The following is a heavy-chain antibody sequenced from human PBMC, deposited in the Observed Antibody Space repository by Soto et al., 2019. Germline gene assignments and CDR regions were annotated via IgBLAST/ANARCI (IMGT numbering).Heavy chain of an antibody. J-gene: IGHJ4*02. CDR1: GGSISSGGYY. D-gene: IGHD4-17*01. CDR2: IYYSGGT. CDR3: ARANYGDYYRGVGLFDY. Sequence: QVQLQESGPGLVKPSQTLSLTCTVSGGSISSGGYYWSWIRQHPGKGLEWIGYIYYSGGTYYNPSLKSRVTISVDTSKNQFSLKLSSVTAADTAVYYCARANYGDYYRGVGLFDYWGQGTLVTVSS. V-gene: IGHV4-31*03.